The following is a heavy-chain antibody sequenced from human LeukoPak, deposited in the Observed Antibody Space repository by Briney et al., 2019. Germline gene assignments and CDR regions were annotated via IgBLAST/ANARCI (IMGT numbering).Heavy chain of an antibody. CDR3: ARGSRDFDY. CDR2: MNPNSGNT. CDR1: GYTFTSYD. Sequence: ASVKVSCKASGYTFTSYDINWVRQAPGQGLEWMGWMNPNSGNTGYAQKFQGRVTITRNTSISTAYMELSSLRSEDTAVCYCARGSRDFDYWGQGTLVTVSS. V-gene: IGHV1-8*03. J-gene: IGHJ4*02.